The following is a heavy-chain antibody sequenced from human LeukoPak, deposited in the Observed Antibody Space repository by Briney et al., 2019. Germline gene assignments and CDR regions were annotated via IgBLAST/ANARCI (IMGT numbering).Heavy chain of an antibody. CDR2: IIPIFGTA. Sequence: ASVKVSCKASGGTFISYAISWVRQAPGQGLEWMGGIIPIFGTANYAQKFQGRVTITTDESTSTAYMELSSLRSEDTAVYYCARDDFSSGYLVYWGQGTLVTVSS. V-gene: IGHV1-69*05. CDR3: ARDDFSSGYLVY. CDR1: GGTFISYA. D-gene: IGHD3-22*01. J-gene: IGHJ4*02.